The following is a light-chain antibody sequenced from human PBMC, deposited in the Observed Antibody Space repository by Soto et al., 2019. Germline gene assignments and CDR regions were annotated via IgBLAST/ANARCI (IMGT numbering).Light chain of an antibody. V-gene: IGLV2-14*01. CDR3: SSYTSSSTLYV. CDR1: SSDVGGYTY. Sequence: QAVRTQPACVSGSPRQSITISCTGASSDVGGYTYVSWYQQQPGKAPKLMIYEVNNRPSGVSNRFSGSKSGNTASLTISGLQAEDEADYYCSSYTSSSTLYVFGTGTKV. J-gene: IGLJ1*01. CDR2: EVN.